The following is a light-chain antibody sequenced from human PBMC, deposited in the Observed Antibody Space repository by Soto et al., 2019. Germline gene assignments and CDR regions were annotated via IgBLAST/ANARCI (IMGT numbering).Light chain of an antibody. V-gene: IGLV2-8*01. CDR2: EVS. Sequence: QSVLTQPPSASGSPGQSVTVSCTGTSSDVGGYNYVSWYQQHPGKAPKLMIYEVSKRPSGVPDRFSGSKSGNTASLTVSGLQGEDEADYYCSSYAGSNILVFGGGTQLTVL. CDR3: SSYAGSNILV. CDR1: SSDVGGYNY. J-gene: IGLJ2*01.